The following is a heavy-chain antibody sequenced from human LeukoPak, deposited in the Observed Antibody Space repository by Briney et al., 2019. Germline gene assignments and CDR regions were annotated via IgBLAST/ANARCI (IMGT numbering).Heavy chain of an antibody. Sequence: ASVTVSCKASGYTFTSYDINWVRQATGQGLEWMGWMNPNSGNTGYAQKFQGRVTMNRNTSISTAYMELSSLRSEGPAVYYCARGPDWRPLEDWGQGTLVPVSS. CDR3: ARGPDWRPLED. CDR2: MNPNSGNT. D-gene: IGHD3/OR15-3a*01. J-gene: IGHJ4*02. CDR1: GYTFTSYD. V-gene: IGHV1-8*01.